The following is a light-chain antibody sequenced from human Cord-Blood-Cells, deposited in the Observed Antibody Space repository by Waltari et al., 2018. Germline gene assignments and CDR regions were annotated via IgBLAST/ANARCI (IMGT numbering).Light chain of an antibody. CDR3: SSYTSSSTRV. CDR1: SSDVGGYKY. CDR2: EVS. J-gene: IGLJ3*02. Sequence: QSALTQPASVSGSPGQSITISCTGTSSDVGGYKYVSWYQQHPGKATKLMIYEVSNRPSGVSNRFSGSKSGNTASLTISGLQAEDEADYYCSSYTSSSTRVFGGGTKLTVL. V-gene: IGLV2-14*01.